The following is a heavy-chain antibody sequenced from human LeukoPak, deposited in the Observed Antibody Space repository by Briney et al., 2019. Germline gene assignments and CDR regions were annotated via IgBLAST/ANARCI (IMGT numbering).Heavy chain of an antibody. D-gene: IGHD2-8*01. Sequence: SQTLSLTCPVSGASVSSGNYFWTWIRQPTGKGLEWIGRLSTRGNTNYNPSLESRVTISGDTSKNQSSLQLRSVTAADTAVYYCTRALCINGVCEWFDPWGQGTLVTVSS. CDR3: TRALCINGVCEWFDP. J-gene: IGHJ5*02. V-gene: IGHV4-61*02. CDR1: GASVSSGNYF. CDR2: LSTRGNT.